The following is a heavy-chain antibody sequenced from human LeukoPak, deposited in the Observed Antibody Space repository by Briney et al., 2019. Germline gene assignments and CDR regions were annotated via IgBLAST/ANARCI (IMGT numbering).Heavy chain of an antibody. CDR3: ARSSKPRYCSSTSCYYYGMDV. CDR1: GGSISSGSYY. V-gene: IGHV4-61*02. D-gene: IGHD2-2*01. J-gene: IGHJ6*02. CDR2: IYTSGST. Sequence: PSQTLSLTCTVSGGSISSGSYYWSWIRQPAGKGLEWIGRIYTSGSTNYNPSLKRRVTISVDTSKNQFSLKLSSVTAADTAVYYCARSSKPRYCSSTSCYYYGMDVWGQGTTVTVSS.